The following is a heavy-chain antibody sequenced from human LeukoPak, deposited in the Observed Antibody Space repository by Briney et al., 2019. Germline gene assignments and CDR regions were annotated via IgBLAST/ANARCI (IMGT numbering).Heavy chain of an antibody. V-gene: IGHV3-30*18. Sequence: PGGSLRLSCAASEFTFSSYGMHWVRQAPGKGLEWVAVVSYDGSKYYADSVKGRFTISRDNSKNTLYLQMSSLRAEDTAVYYCAKDLNRGLPDYWGQGTLVTVSS. D-gene: IGHD2-21*01. CDR3: AKDLNRGLPDY. J-gene: IGHJ4*02. CDR2: VSYDGSK. CDR1: EFTFSSYG.